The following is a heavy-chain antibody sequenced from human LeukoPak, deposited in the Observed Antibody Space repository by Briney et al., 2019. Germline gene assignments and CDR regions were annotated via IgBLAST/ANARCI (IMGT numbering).Heavy chain of an antibody. J-gene: IGHJ5*02. V-gene: IGHV4-30-4*01. D-gene: IGHD3-22*01. CDR3: ARRDSSGYLNWFDP. Sequence: PSETLSLTCTVSGGSISSGAYYWGWIRQPPGEGLECIGYIYYSGSTYYNPSLKSRVTISVDTSKNQFSLKLSSVTAADTAVYYCARRDSSGYLNWFDPWGQGTLVTVSS. CDR1: GGSISSGAYY. CDR2: IYYSGST.